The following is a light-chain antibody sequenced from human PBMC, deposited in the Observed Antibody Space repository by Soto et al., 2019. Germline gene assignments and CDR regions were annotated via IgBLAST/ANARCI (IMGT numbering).Light chain of an antibody. V-gene: IGKV1-39*01. CDR1: HTFSSF. Sequence: DIQMTQSPSSLSASVGDRVTITCRASHTFSSFLNWYQQKRGKPPTLLIYGAFNLRSGVPSRFAGSGGGAEFRLTISSLQPGDFATYYCQQTYSPPSTFGQGTSLELK. J-gene: IGKJ2*01. CDR3: QQTYSPPST. CDR2: GAF.